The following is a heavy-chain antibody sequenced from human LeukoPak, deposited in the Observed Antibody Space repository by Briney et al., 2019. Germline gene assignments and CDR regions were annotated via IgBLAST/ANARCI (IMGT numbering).Heavy chain of an antibody. V-gene: IGHV4-59*01. J-gene: IGHJ4*02. CDR3: ARGRQRWLQSSFDY. D-gene: IGHD5-24*01. CDR1: GFTFSDYY. CDR2: IYYSGST. Sequence: GSLRLSCAASGFTFSDYYMSWIRQPPGKGLEWIGYIYYSGSTNYNPSLKSRVTISVDTSKNQFSLKLSSVTAADTAVYYCARGRQRWLQSSFDYWGQGTLVTVSS.